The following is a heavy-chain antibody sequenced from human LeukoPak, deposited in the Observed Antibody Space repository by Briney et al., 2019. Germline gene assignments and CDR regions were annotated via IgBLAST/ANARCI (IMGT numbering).Heavy chain of an antibody. V-gene: IGHV3-33*01. CDR3: ARDGSYSGSYEVLYFQH. CDR2: IWYDGSNK. CDR1: GFTFSSYG. D-gene: IGHD1-26*01. J-gene: IGHJ1*01. Sequence: PGGSLRLSCAASGFTFSSYGMHWVRQAPGKGLEWVAVIWYDGSNKYYADSVKGRFTISRDNSKNTLYLQMNSLRAEDTAVYYCARDGSYSGSYEVLYFQHWGQGTLVTVSS.